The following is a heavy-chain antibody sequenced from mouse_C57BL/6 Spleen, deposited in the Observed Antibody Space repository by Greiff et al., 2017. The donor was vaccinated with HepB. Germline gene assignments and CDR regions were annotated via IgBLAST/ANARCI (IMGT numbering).Heavy chain of an antibody. CDR3: ARSTVVAGGAMDY. Sequence: QVQLQQPGAELVKPGASVKMSCKASGYTFTSYWITWVKQRPGQGLEWIGDIYPGSGSTNYIEKFKSKATLTVDTSSSTAYMQLSSLTSEDSAVYYCARSTVVAGGAMDYWGQGTSVTVSS. CDR2: IYPGSGST. J-gene: IGHJ4*01. V-gene: IGHV1-55*01. CDR1: GYTFTSYW. D-gene: IGHD1-1*01.